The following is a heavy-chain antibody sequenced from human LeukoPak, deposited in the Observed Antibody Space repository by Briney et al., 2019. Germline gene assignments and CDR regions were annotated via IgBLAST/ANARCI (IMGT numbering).Heavy chain of an antibody. D-gene: IGHD1-1*01. CDR1: GFTFSSYA. J-gene: IGHJ4*02. CDR2: ISYDGSNK. Sequence: PGGSLRLSCAASGFTFSSYAMNWVRQAPGKGLEWVAVISYDGSNKYYADSVKGRFTISRDNSKNTLYLQMNSLRAEDTAVYYCAKDSPPGGSWGQGTLVTVSS. CDR3: AKDSPPGGS. V-gene: IGHV3-30*18.